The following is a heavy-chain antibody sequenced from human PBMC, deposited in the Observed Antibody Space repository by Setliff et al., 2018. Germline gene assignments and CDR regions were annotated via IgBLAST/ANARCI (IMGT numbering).Heavy chain of an antibody. CDR3: GRSRYTNRWYEMSAMDV. Sequence: GGSLRLSCAASGVTFSNYYMHWVRQAPGKGLVWVSRITSDGSSTAYADSVKGRFTISSDNAKSTLYLQMNSLTPEDTALYYCGRSRYTNRWYEMSAMDVWGKGTTVTVSS. CDR2: ITSDGSST. CDR1: GVTFSNYY. V-gene: IGHV3-74*01. J-gene: IGHJ6*03. D-gene: IGHD6-13*01.